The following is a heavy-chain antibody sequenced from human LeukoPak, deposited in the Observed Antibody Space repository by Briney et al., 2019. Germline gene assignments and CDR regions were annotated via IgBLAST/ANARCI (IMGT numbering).Heavy chain of an antibody. Sequence: PSETLSLTCTVSGGSISSYYWSWIRQPAGKGLEWIGRIYTSGSTNYNPSLKSRVTISVDTSKNQFSLKLSSVTAADTAVYYCARHLPDSSGYFAVLPPFFDYWGQGTLVTVSS. CDR1: GGSISSYY. V-gene: IGHV4-4*07. CDR2: IYTSGST. D-gene: IGHD3-22*01. CDR3: ARHLPDSSGYFAVLPPFFDY. J-gene: IGHJ4*02.